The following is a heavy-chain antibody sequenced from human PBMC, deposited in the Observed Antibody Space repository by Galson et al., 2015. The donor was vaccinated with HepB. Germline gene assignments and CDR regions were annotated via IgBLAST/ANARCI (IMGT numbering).Heavy chain of an antibody. D-gene: IGHD3-3*01. CDR2: IYWNDDK. CDR3: AHRSSLNDFWSDNWFDP. CDR1: GFSLSTSGVG. Sequence: PALVKPTQTLTLACTFSGFSLSTSGVGVGWIRQPPGKALEWLALIYWNDDKRYSPSLKSRLTITKDTSKNQVVLTMTNMDPVDTATYYCAHRSSLNDFWSDNWFDPWGQGTLVTVSS. V-gene: IGHV2-5*01. J-gene: IGHJ5*02.